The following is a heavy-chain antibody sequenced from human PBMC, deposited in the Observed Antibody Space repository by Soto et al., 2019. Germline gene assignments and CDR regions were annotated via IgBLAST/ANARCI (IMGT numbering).Heavy chain of an antibody. CDR3: ARHAYDDDSSGSYYYFDC. J-gene: IGHJ4*02. CDR2: IHYSGTT. V-gene: IGHV4-39*01. D-gene: IGHD3-22*01. Sequence: QLQLQESGPGLVKPSETLSLTCTVSGGSISSSSYYWGWIRQPPGKGLEWIGDIHYSGTTYYNPSLKSRVPISIDTTKNQFSLKLSSVIGADTAVYYCARHAYDDDSSGSYYYFDCWGQGTLVTVSS. CDR1: GGSISSSSYY.